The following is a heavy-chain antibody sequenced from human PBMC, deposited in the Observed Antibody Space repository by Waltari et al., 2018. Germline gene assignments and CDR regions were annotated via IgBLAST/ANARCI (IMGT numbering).Heavy chain of an antibody. CDR2: IYYSGST. Sequence: QLQLQESGPGLVKPSETLSLTCTVSGGSISSSSYYRGWIRQPPGKGLEWIGSIYYSGSTYYNPSLKSRVTISVDTSKNQFSLKLSSVTAADTAVYYCARDRFESGFDYWGQGTLVTVSS. J-gene: IGHJ4*02. CDR1: GGSISSSSYY. CDR3: ARDRFESGFDY. D-gene: IGHD3-9*01. V-gene: IGHV4-39*07.